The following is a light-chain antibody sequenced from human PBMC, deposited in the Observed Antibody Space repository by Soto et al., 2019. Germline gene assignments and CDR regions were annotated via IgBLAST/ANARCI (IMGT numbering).Light chain of an antibody. V-gene: IGKV3-15*01. CDR3: QQYNNVPPIT. CDR1: QSVSSR. Sequence: TLSLSPGERATLSCRASQSVSSRLAWYHQKPGQSPRLLIYGASTRATGIPARFSGSGSGTEFTLTISSLQSEDFAIYYCQQYNNVPPITFGQVSRLEVK. J-gene: IGKJ5*01. CDR2: GAS.